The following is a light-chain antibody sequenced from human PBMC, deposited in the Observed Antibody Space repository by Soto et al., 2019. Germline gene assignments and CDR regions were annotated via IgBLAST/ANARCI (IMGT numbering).Light chain of an antibody. J-gene: IGKJ1*01. V-gene: IGKV1-39*01. CDR2: AAS. CDR1: QSISSY. CDR3: QLSYSTLTWT. Sequence: DIQMTQSPSSLSASVGDRVTITCRASQSISSYLNWYQQKPGKAPKLLIYAASSLQSEVPSRFSDSRSGTDFSLTISSLQPEDFATYYCQLSYSTLTWTFGQGNKVEIK.